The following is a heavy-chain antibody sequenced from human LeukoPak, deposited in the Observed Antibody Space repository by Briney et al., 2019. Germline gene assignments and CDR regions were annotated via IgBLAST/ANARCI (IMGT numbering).Heavy chain of an antibody. CDR2: ISGSGGST. V-gene: IGHV3-23*01. D-gene: IGHD1-26*01. CDR3: AKEGVQASGDDL. J-gene: IGHJ4*02. Sequence: GGSLRLSCAASGFTFTTYAMSWVRQAPGKGLEWVSTISGSGGSTFYADSVKGRFTISRDNSKNTLYLHMNSLRAEDTAVYYCAKEGVQASGDDLWGQGTLVTVSS. CDR1: GFTFTTYA.